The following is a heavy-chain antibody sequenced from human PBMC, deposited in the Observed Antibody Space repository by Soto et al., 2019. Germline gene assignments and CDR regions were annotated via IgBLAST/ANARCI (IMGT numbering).Heavy chain of an antibody. Sequence: PVGSLRLSGAASGFSFSNNWMHWVRQAPGKGLVWVSRINSDGSTTNYADSVKGRFAISRDNAKNTLYLRMNSLRAEDTAVYYCARSHYFDSGTYACDVWGQGALVTVSS. D-gene: IGHD3-10*01. CDR1: GFSFSNNW. J-gene: IGHJ3*01. CDR3: ARSHYFDSGTYACDV. V-gene: IGHV3-74*01. CDR2: INSDGSTT.